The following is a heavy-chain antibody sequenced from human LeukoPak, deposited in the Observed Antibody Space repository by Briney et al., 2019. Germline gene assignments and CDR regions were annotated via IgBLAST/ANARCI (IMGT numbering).Heavy chain of an antibody. Sequence: ASVKVSCKASGYTFTGYYMHWVRQAPGQGLEWMAYINPNSGTTNYAQKFKGRVTMTRDTSISTAYMELSRLRSDDTAVYYCARVWVGGTTMRGLAYYYYYLDVWGKGTRVTFSS. D-gene: IGHD1-26*01. CDR1: GYTFTGYY. J-gene: IGHJ6*03. CDR2: INPNSGTT. CDR3: ARVWVGGTTMRGLAYYYYYLDV. V-gene: IGHV1-2*02.